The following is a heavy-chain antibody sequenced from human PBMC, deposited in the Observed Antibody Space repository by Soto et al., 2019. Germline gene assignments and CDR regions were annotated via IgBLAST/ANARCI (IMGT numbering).Heavy chain of an antibody. J-gene: IGHJ4*02. CDR1: GDSISPYS. CDR2: IHYNGNT. CDR3: ARSDGRY. Sequence: SETLSLTCTVSGDSISPYSWSWVRQPPGKGLEWIGNIHYNGNTKYNPSLKSRVTMSLDTSKNQFSLRLISVTAADTAVYYCARSDGRYWGQGTLVTVS. V-gene: IGHV4-59*01.